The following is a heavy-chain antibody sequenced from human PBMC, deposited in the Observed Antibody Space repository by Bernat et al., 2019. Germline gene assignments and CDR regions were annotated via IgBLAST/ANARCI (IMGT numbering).Heavy chain of an antibody. CDR3: TAFPDSGWIDY. D-gene: IGHD5-12*01. CDR2: IKSKTDGGTT. CDR1: GFTFSNAW. Sequence: EVQLVESGGGLVKPGGSLRLSCAASGFTFSNAWMNWVRQAPGKGLEWVGRIKSKTDGGTTDYAAPVKGRFTISREDSKNTLYLQMNSLKTEDTAVYYCTAFPDSGWIDYWGQGTLVTVSS. J-gene: IGHJ4*02. V-gene: IGHV3-15*07.